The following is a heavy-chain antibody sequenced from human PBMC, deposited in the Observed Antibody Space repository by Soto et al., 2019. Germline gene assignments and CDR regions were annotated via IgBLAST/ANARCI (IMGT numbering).Heavy chain of an antibody. D-gene: IGHD5-18*01. V-gene: IGHV3-23*01. CDR2: ISGSGGST. CDR3: AKGTTRGYSYGYSDY. CDR1: GFTFSSYA. Sequence: GSLRLSCAASGFTFSSYAMSWVRQAPGKGLEWVSAISGSGGSTYYADSVKGRFTISRDNSKNTLYLQMNSLRAEDTAVYYCAKGTTRGYSYGYSDYWGQGTLVTVSS. J-gene: IGHJ4*02.